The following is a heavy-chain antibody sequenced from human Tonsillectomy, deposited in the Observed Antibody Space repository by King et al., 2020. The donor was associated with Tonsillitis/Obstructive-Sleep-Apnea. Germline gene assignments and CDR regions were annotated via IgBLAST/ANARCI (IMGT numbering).Heavy chain of an antibody. CDR3: ARGYSSNGGMDV. D-gene: IGHD2-15*01. CDR1: GGSVSSYH. CDR2: IYDSGST. Sequence: HVQLQESGPGLVKPSETLSLTCTVSGGSVSSYHWSWIRQPPGKGLEWIGYIYDSGSTNYKPSLKSRVTISVDTSKNQFSLKLSSVTAAGTAVYYCARGYSSNGGMDVWGQGTTVTVSS. J-gene: IGHJ6*02. V-gene: IGHV4-59*02.